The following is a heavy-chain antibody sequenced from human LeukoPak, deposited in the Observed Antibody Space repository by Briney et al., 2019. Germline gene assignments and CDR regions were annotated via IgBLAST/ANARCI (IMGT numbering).Heavy chain of an antibody. V-gene: IGHV3-7*03. J-gene: IGHJ5*02. Sequence: GGSLRLSCVASGLTISNHWMSWVRQAPGKGLEWVANIKQERGQEYYVDSVKGRFTISKDSAKNSLYLQMNSLRVEDTAMYYCASLDTAKQPLANHWGQGTLVTVSS. CDR3: ASLDTAKQPLANH. CDR1: GLTISNHW. D-gene: IGHD5-18*01. CDR2: IKQERGQE.